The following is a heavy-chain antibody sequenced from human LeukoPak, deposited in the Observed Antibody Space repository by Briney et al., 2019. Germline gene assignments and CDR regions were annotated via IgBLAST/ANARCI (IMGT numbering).Heavy chain of an antibody. CDR2: INPSGGST. Sequence: ASVKVSCKTSGYSFTSYYIHWVRQAPGQGLEWMGIINPSGGSTTYAQKFQGRLTMASDTSTSTVYMELSRLRSDDTAVYYCARDYSSSWHNWFDPWGQGTLVTVSS. V-gene: IGHV1-46*01. D-gene: IGHD6-13*01. J-gene: IGHJ5*02. CDR1: GYSFTSYY. CDR3: ARDYSSSWHNWFDP.